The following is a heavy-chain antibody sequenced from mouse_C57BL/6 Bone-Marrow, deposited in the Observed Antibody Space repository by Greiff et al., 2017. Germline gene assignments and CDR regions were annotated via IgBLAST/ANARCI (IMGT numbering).Heavy chain of an antibody. V-gene: IGHV1-19*01. J-gene: IGHJ4*01. CDR3: ARWGQLRPPMDY. CDR1: GYTFTDYY. CDR2: INPYNGGT. D-gene: IGHD3-2*02. Sequence: EVQLEESGPVLVKPGASVKMSCKASGYTFTDYYMNWVKQSHGKSLEWIGVINPYNGGTSYNQKFKGKATLTVDKSSSTAYMELNSLTSEDSAVDYCARWGQLRPPMDYWGQGTSVTVSS.